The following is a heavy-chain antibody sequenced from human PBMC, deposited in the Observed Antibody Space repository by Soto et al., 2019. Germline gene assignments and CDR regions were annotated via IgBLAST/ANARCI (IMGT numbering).Heavy chain of an antibody. CDR1: GGSISSYY. V-gene: IGHV4-59*01. D-gene: IGHD2-15*01. CDR3: ARGGNCSGGSCSDLDY. J-gene: IGHJ4*02. CDR2: IYYSGST. Sequence: PSETLSLTCTVSGGSISSYYWSWIRQPPGKGLEWIGYIYYSGSTNYNPSLKGRVTISVDTSKNQFSLKLSSVTAADTAVYYCARGGNCSGGSCSDLDYWGPGTPVTSPQ.